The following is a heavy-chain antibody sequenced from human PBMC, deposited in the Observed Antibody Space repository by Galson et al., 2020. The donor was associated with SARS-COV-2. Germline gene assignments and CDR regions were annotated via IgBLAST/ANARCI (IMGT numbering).Heavy chain of an antibody. CDR2: LYYTGSR. CDR3: ARDPGYSTSWTFDP. J-gene: IGHJ5*02. D-gene: IGHD6-13*01. V-gene: IGHV4-59*01. CDR1: GGSISNY. Sequence: SETLSLTCTVSGGSISNYWSWIRQPPGKGPEWIAHLYYTGSRNYNPSLKSRVTISVDTSKNQFSLKLSSVSAADTAVYYCARDPGYSTSWTFDPWGQGTLVIVSS.